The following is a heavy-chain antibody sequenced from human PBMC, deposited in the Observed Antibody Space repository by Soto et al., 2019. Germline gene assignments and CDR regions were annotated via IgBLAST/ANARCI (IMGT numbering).Heavy chain of an antibody. J-gene: IGHJ4*01. CDR3: AMPISLGYCSGGSCHAGFAY. CDR2: ISGSGGST. V-gene: IGHV3-23*01. CDR1: GFTFSSYA. Sequence: GGSLRLCCSASGFTFSSYAMSWVRQPPGKGLEWVSAISGSGGSTYYADSVKGRFTISRDNSKNTLYMQINSLRAEDTAVYYFAMPISLGYCSGGSCHAGFAYWGQGSLVTVSS. D-gene: IGHD2-15*01.